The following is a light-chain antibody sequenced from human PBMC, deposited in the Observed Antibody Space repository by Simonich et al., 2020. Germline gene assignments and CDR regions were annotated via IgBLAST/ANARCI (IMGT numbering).Light chain of an antibody. Sequence: SYELTQPPLVSVSPGQTARITCSGDALPKQYAYWYQQKPGQAPVLVIYKDSERPSVIPERFSGASSGTTVTLTISGVQAEDEADYYCQSADSSGTYVVFGGGTKLTVL. CDR3: QSADSSGTYVV. J-gene: IGLJ2*01. CDR1: ALPKQY. CDR2: KDS. V-gene: IGLV3-25*03.